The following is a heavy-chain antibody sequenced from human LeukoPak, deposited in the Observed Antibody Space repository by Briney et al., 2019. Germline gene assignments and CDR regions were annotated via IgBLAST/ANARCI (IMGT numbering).Heavy chain of an antibody. CDR2: ISSSGDGT. D-gene: IGHD3-3*01. V-gene: IGHV3-23*01. CDR1: GFTFSTSA. J-gene: IGHJ4*02. Sequence: GGSLRLSCAASGFTFSTSAMSWVRQAPGMGLEWVATISSSGDGTDYADSVKGRFTISRDNSKNTLFLHMNNLRGEDTAVFYCARAIGYYSGLDFWDQGVQVIVSS. CDR3: ARAIGYYSGLDF.